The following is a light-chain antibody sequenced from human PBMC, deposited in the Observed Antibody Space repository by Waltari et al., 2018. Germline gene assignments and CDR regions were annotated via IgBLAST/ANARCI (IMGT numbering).Light chain of an antibody. V-gene: IGKV1-39*01. CDR1: QSISSY. J-gene: IGKJ2*01. CDR3: QQSYSTLYT. CDR2: AAS. Sequence: DIQMTQSPSSLSASVGDRVTITCRASQSISSYLNWYQQKPWKAPKLLIYAASSLQSGVPSRFSCSGSGTDFTLTISSLQPEDFATYYCQQSYSTLYTFGQGTKLEIK.